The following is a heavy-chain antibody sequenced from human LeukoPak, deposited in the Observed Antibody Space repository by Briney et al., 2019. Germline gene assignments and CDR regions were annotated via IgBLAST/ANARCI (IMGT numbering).Heavy chain of an antibody. V-gene: IGHV1-69*13. CDR3: ARDPPAVAGTNWFDP. D-gene: IGHD6-19*01. Sequence: SVKVSCKASGGTFSSYAISWVRQAPGQGLEWMGGIIPIFGTANYAQKFQGRVTITADESTSTAYMELSSLRSEDTAVYYCARDPPAVAGTNWFDPWGQGTLVTVSS. J-gene: IGHJ5*02. CDR2: IIPIFGTA. CDR1: GGTFSSYA.